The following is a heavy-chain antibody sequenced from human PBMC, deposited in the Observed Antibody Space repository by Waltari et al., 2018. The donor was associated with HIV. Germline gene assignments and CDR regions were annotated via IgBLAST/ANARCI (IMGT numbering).Heavy chain of an antibody. J-gene: IGHJ6*02. CDR1: GFTFTSSA. CDR2: IVVGSGNT. Sequence: QMQLVQSGPEVKKPGTSVKVSCKASGFTFTSSAVQWVRQARGQRLEWIGWIVVGSGNTNYAQKFQERVTITRDMSTSTAYMELSSLRSEDTAVYYCAAPRTTKYYYYGMDVWGQGTTVTVSS. CDR3: AAPRTTKYYYYGMDV. V-gene: IGHV1-58*01. D-gene: IGHD4-17*01.